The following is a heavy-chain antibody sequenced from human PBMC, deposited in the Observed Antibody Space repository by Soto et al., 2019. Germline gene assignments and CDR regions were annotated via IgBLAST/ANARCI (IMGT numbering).Heavy chain of an antibody. CDR3: ARGYCSGGSCSNWFDP. CDR1: GGTFSSYA. V-gene: IGHV1-69*06. J-gene: IGHJ5*02. Sequence: SVKVSCKASGGTFSSYAIIWVRQAPGQGLEWMGGIIPIFGTANYAQKFQGRVTVTADKSTSTAYMELSSLRSEDTAVYYCARGYCSGGSCSNWFDPWGQGTLVTVSS. CDR2: IIPIFGTA. D-gene: IGHD2-15*01.